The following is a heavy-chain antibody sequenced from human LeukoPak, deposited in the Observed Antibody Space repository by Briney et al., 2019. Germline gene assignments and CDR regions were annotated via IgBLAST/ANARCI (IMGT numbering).Heavy chain of an antibody. CDR3: ARGRPSRRHSGTSHFQH. CDR2: INPSGGST. J-gene: IGHJ1*01. V-gene: IGHV1-46*01. CDR1: GYTFTSYY. D-gene: IGHD1-26*01. Sequence: ASVKVSCKASGYTFTSYYMHWVRQAPGQGLEWMGIINPSGGSTSYAQKFQGRVTMTRDTSTSTVYMELSSLRSEDTAVYYCARGRPSRRHSGTSHFQHWGQGTLVTVSS.